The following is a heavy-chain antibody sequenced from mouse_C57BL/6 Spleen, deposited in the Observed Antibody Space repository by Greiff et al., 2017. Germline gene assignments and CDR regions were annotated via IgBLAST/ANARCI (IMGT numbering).Heavy chain of an antibody. CDR2: IWRGGST. Sequence: QVQLQQSGPGLVQPSQSLSITCTVSGFSLTSYGVHWVRQSPGKGLEWLGVIWRGGSTDYNAAFMSRLSITKDNSKSQVFFKMNSLQADDTAIYYCAKEVIYYDYDTYAMDYWGQGTSVTVSS. CDR3: AKEVIYYDYDTYAMDY. V-gene: IGHV2-5*01. CDR1: GFSLTSYG. D-gene: IGHD2-4*01. J-gene: IGHJ4*01.